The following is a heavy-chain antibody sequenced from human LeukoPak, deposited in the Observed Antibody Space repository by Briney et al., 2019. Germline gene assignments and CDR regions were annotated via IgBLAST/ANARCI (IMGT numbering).Heavy chain of an antibody. CDR3: ARDKYETSGCFDY. CDR2: ISRSGTTI. D-gene: IGHD3-22*01. V-gene: IGHV3-11*01. CDR1: EFTLSDYY. J-gene: IGHJ4*02. Sequence: GGSLRLSCASSEFTLSDYYMSGIRQAPRKGLEGVSYISRSGTTIYYADCVKGRFTISRDNAKNSLYLQMNSLRADDTAVYFCARDKYETSGCFDYWGQGALVTVSS.